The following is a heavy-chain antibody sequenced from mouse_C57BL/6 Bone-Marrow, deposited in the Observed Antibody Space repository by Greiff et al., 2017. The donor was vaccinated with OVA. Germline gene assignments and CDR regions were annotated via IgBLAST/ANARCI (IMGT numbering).Heavy chain of an antibody. CDR2: IFPGSGST. V-gene: IGHV1-75*01. CDR3: ARDDGYYVGYAMDY. J-gene: IGHJ4*01. Sequence: QVQLKESGPELVKPGASVKISCKASGYTFTDYYINWVKQRPGQGLEWIGWIFPGSGSTYYNEKFKGKATLTVDKSSSTAYMLLSSLTSEDSAVYFCARDDGYYVGYAMDYWGQGTSVTVSS. CDR1: GYTFTDYY. D-gene: IGHD2-3*01.